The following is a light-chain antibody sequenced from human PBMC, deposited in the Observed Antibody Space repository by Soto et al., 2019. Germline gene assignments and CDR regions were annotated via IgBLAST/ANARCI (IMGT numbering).Light chain of an antibody. V-gene: IGKV2D-29*02. Sequence: IVMTQTPLSLSVTPGQPASISCKSSQSLLQRDGNTYLYWFLQKPGQSPQLLIYAVSNRFSGVPERFSGSGSGTDFTLKISRVEAEDVGVYYCMQSIELPRTFGQGTKVEI. CDR1: QSLLQRDGNTY. CDR3: MQSIELPRT. CDR2: AVS. J-gene: IGKJ1*01.